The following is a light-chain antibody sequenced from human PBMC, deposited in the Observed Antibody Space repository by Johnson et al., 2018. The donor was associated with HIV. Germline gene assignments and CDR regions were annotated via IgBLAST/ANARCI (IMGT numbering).Light chain of an antibody. V-gene: IGLV1-51*01. Sequence: QSVLTQPPSVSAAPGQKVTISCSGSSSNIGNNYVSWYQQLPGTAPKLLIYDNNKRPSGIPDRFSGAKSATSATLAITGLQTGDEADYYCGAWDSSLSASYVFGTGTKLTVL. J-gene: IGLJ1*01. CDR1: SSNIGNNY. CDR3: GAWDSSLSASYV. CDR2: DNN.